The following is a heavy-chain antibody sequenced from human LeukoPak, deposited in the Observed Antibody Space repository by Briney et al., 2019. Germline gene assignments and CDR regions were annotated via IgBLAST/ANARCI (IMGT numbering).Heavy chain of an antibody. J-gene: IGHJ4*02. V-gene: IGHV3-48*01. CDR3: ARVFRITAAGTVDY. CDR2: ISSSSSTI. Sequence: GGSLRLSCAASGFTFSSYSMNWVRQAPGKGLEWVSYISSSSSTIYYADSVKGRFTISGDNAKNSLYLQMNSLRAEDTAVYYCARVFRITAAGTVDYWGQGTLVTVSS. CDR1: GFTFSSYS. D-gene: IGHD6-13*01.